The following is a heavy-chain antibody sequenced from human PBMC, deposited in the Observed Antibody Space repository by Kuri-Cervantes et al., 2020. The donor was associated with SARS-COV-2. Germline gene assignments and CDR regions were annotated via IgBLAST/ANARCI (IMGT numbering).Heavy chain of an antibody. V-gene: IGHV3-30*07. Sequence: GESLKISCAASGFTFSSYAMHWVRQAPGKGLEWVAVISYDGSNKYYADSVKGRFTISRDNAKNSLYLQMNSLRDEDTAVYYCAREGSYYDYVWGSYRQISFDYWGQGTLVTVSS. D-gene: IGHD3-16*02. CDR1: GFTFSSYA. CDR2: ISYDGSNK. CDR3: AREGSYYDYVWGSYRQISFDY. J-gene: IGHJ4*02.